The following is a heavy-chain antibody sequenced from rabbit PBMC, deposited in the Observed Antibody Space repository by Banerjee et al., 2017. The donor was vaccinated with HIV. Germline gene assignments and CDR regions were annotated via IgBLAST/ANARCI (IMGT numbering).Heavy chain of an antibody. V-gene: IGHV1S45*01. D-gene: IGHD2-1*01. CDR3: ARDRATMTMVMGFNL. Sequence: QEQLEESGGDLVKPEGSLTLTCKASGFDFSGYFYMCWVRQAPGKGLEWIGCIYTGSSNTYYASWAKGRFTISKTSSTTVTLQMTSLTAADTATYFCARDRATMTMVMGFNLWGPGTLVTVS. J-gene: IGHJ4*01. CDR1: GFDFSGYFY. CDR2: IYTGSSNT.